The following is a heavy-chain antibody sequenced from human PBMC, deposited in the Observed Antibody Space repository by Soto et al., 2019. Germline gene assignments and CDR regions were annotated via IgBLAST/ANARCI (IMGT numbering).Heavy chain of an antibody. J-gene: IGHJ6*02. V-gene: IGHV1-69*01. D-gene: IGHD5-18*01. CDR3: AIGVEYSYVPGGYYYCGMDV. CDR2: IIPSFGTA. Sequence: QVQLVQSGAEVKKPGSSVKVSCKASGGTFSSYAISWMRPAPGQGLEWMGGIIPSFGTANYAQKLQGRVTITADESTSTADMGLSSLRSGDTAVYYCAIGVEYSYVPGGYYYCGMDVWFQGTTVIVSS. CDR1: GGTFSSYA.